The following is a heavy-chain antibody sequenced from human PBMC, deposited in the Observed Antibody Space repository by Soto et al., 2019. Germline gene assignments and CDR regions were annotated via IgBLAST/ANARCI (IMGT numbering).Heavy chain of an antibody. Sequence: QVQLVQSGAEVKKPGSSVKVSCKASGGTFSRYTFTWVRQAPGQGLEWMGRIIPILDIPNYAQNFQGRVTNTKNKSKSTASMDLSSLTSNDTAVYYCASHFTGVLVLGTSPPGGDNYGWDVWGQGTTVTVSS. CDR2: IIPILDIP. CDR1: GGTFSRYT. D-gene: IGHD2-8*02. CDR3: ASHFTGVLVLGTSPPGGDNYGWDV. V-gene: IGHV1-69*02. J-gene: IGHJ6*02.